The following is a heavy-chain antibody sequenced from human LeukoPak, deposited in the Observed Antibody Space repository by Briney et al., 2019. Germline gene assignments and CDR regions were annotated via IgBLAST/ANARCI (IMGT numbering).Heavy chain of an antibody. CDR3: ARGRDTAMVFDY. V-gene: IGHV1-69*06. CDR1: GGTFSSYA. CDR2: IIPIFGTA. Sequence: ASVKVSCKASGGTFSSYAISWVRQVPGQGLEWMGGIIPIFGTANYAQKFQGRVTITADKSTSTAYMELSSLRSEDTAVYYCARGRDTAMVFDYWGQGTLVTVSS. J-gene: IGHJ4*02. D-gene: IGHD5-18*01.